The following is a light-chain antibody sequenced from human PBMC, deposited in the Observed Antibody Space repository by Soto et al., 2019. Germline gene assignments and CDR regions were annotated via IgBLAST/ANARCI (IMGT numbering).Light chain of an antibody. Sequence: EIVMTQSPVTLSVSPGERATLSCRASQSVSSNLAWYQQKPGQAPRLLIFGAAIRATGTPARFSGSGSGTEFTLTISSLQSEDFAVYYCQQYNEWPPWTFGQGTKVDIK. J-gene: IGKJ1*01. CDR2: GAA. CDR3: QQYNEWPPWT. CDR1: QSVSSN. V-gene: IGKV3-15*01.